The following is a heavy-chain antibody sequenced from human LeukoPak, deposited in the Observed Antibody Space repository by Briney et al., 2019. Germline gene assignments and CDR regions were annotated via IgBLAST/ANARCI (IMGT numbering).Heavy chain of an antibody. CDR2: ISTHNGNT. V-gene: IGHV1-18*01. Sequence: GASVKVSCKASGYTFTTYGISWVRQAPGQGLEWMGWISTHNGNTNYAQNFQGRVTLTTDSSTSSAYMELNGLRSDDTAVYYCARGVGPDYWGQGTLVTVSS. D-gene: IGHD3-3*01. CDR3: ARGVGPDY. CDR1: GYTFTTYG. J-gene: IGHJ4*02.